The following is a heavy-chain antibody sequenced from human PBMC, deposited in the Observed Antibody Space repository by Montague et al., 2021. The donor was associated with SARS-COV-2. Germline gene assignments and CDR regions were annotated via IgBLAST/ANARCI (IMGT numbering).Heavy chain of an antibody. J-gene: IGHJ4*02. CDR3: ARESFSSAWSPFDY. V-gene: IGHV1-18*01. Sequence: SVKVSCKASGYTFTSYGISWVRQAPGQGLEWMGWISGYNGNTKYGKNFQGRVTMTTDTSTSTAYMELRSLGSDGTAVYYCARESFSSAWSPFDYWGQGILVTVSS. CDR2: ISGYNGNT. CDR1: GYTFTSYG. D-gene: IGHD6-19*01.